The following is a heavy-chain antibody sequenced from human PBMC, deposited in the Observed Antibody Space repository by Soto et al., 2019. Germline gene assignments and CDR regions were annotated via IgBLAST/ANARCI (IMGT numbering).Heavy chain of an antibody. CDR2: IYSGGST. J-gene: IGHJ6*02. CDR3: ARGSDYYYGMDV. Sequence: EVQLVETGGGLIQPGGSLRLSCAASGFTVSSNYMSWVRQAPGKGLEWVSVIYSGGSTYYADSVKGRFTISRDNSKNTLYLQMNSLRAEDRAVYYCARGSDYYYGMDVWGQGTTVTVSS. CDR1: GFTVSSNY. V-gene: IGHV3-53*02.